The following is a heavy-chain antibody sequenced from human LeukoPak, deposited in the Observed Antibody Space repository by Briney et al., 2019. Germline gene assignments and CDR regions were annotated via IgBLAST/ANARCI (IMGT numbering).Heavy chain of an antibody. Sequence: PSETLSLTCTVSGCSISGYYLSWIRQPPGKGLEWIGYMYYSGSTNYNPSLKSRVTISVDKSTHQSSLKLSSVTAADKAVYYCARHTIAAAANYIDYWGQGTLVTVSS. V-gene: IGHV4-59*08. D-gene: IGHD6-13*01. CDR2: MYYSGST. J-gene: IGHJ4*02. CDR3: ARHTIAAAANYIDY. CDR1: GCSISGYY.